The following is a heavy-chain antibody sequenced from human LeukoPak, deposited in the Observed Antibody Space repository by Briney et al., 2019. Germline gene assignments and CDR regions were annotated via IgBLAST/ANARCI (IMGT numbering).Heavy chain of an antibody. V-gene: IGHV4-34*01. Sequence: SETLSLTCAVYGGSFSGYYWSWIRQPPGKGLEWIGSIYYSGSTYYNPSLKSRVTISVDTSKNQFSLKLSSVTAADTAMYYCASPFFRRYSGSYKALHYRGQGTLVTVSS. CDR2: IYYSGST. CDR3: ASPFFRRYSGSYKALHY. D-gene: IGHD1-26*01. CDR1: GGSFSGYY. J-gene: IGHJ4*02.